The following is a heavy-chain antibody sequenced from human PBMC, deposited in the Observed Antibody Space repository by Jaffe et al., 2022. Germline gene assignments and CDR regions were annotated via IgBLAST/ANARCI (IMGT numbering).Heavy chain of an antibody. V-gene: IGHV4-38-2*01. CDR3: ARHVHYYDSSGYYYDKTYYYYYYMDV. D-gene: IGHD3-22*01. Sequence: QVQLQESGPGLVKPSETLSLTCAVSGYSISSGYYWGWIRQPPGKGLEWIGSIYHSGSTYYNPSLKSRVTISVDTSKNQFSLKLSSVTAADTAVYYCARHVHYYDSSGYYYDKTYYYYYYMDVWGKGTTVTVSS. J-gene: IGHJ6*03. CDR1: GYSISSGYY. CDR2: IYHSGST.